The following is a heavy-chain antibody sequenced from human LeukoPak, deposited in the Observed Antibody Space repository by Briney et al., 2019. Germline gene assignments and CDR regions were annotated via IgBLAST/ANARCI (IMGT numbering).Heavy chain of an antibody. V-gene: IGHV3-23*01. Sequence: PGGSLRLSCAASGFTFSSYAMSWVRQAPGKGLEWVSAISGSGGSTYYADSVKGRFTISRDNSKNTLYLQMNSLRAEDTAVYYCAREYDILTGYSVTGDPYFDYWGQGTLVTVSS. CDR3: AREYDILTGYSVTGDPYFDY. D-gene: IGHD3-9*01. CDR2: ISGSGGST. CDR1: GFTFSSYA. J-gene: IGHJ4*02.